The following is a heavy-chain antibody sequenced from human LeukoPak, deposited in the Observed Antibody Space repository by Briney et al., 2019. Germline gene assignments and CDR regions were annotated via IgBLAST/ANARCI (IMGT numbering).Heavy chain of an antibody. CDR1: GYTFTSYG. V-gene: IGHV1-18*01. Sequence: GASVKVSCKASGYTFTSYGISWVRQAPGQGLEWMGWISAYNGNTNYAQKLQGRVTMTTDTSTSTAYMELRSLRSDDTAVYYCARDLSRMVRGVSGYWGQGTLVTVSS. CDR2: ISAYNGNT. J-gene: IGHJ4*02. CDR3: ARDLSRMVRGVSGY. D-gene: IGHD3-10*01.